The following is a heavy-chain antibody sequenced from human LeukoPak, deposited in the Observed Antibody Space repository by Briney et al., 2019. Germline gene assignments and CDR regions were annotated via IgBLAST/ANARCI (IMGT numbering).Heavy chain of an antibody. CDR3: ARDSVGYCSGGSCSRYDY. Sequence: ASVKVSCKASGGTFSSYAISWVRQAPGQGLEWMGGIIPIFGTANYAQKFQGRVTITADESTSTAYMELSSLRSEDTAVYYCARDSVGYCSGGSCSRYDYWGQGTLVTVSS. V-gene: IGHV1-69*13. J-gene: IGHJ4*02. D-gene: IGHD2-15*01. CDR2: IIPIFGTA. CDR1: GGTFSSYA.